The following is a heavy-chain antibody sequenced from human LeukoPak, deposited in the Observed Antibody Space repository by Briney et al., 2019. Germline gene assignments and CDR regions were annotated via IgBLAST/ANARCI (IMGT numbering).Heavy chain of an antibody. D-gene: IGHD3-10*01. CDR2: IYYSGST. CDR3: ARGGPWFGELRGYFDC. CDR1: GGSISSYY. V-gene: IGHV4-59*01. Sequence: SETLSLTCTVSGGSISSYYWSWIRQPPGKGLEWIGYIYYSGSTNYNPSLKSRVTISVDTSKNQFSLKLSSVTAADTAVYYCARGGPWFGELRGYFDCWGQGTLVTVSS. J-gene: IGHJ4*02.